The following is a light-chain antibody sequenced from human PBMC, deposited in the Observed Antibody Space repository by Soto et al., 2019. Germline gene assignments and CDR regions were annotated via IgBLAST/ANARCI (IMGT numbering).Light chain of an antibody. J-gene: IGKJ1*01. CDR3: MQALQTPWT. CDR2: LGS. CDR1: QSLLHSNGYNY. Sequence: DIVMTQSPLSLPVTPGEPASISCRSSQSLLHSNGYNYLDWYLQKPGQSPQLLIYLGSDRASGVPDRFSGSGSGTDVTLKISRVEADDVGVYYCMQALQTPWTFGQGTKVEIK. V-gene: IGKV2-28*01.